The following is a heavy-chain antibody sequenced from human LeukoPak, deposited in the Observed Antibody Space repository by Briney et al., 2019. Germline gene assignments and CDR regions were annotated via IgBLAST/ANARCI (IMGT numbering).Heavy chain of an antibody. CDR1: GFTFTSHA. CDR3: AKEIGYDADFDY. V-gene: IGHV3-23*01. J-gene: IGHJ4*02. CDR2: ISGSGDST. D-gene: IGHD5-12*01. Sequence: GGSLRLSCAASGFTFTSHAMSWVRQAPGKGLEWVSIISGSGDSTYYADSVKGRFTISRDNSKNTLYLQMNSLRADDTAVYYCAKEIGYDADFDYWGQGTLVTVPS.